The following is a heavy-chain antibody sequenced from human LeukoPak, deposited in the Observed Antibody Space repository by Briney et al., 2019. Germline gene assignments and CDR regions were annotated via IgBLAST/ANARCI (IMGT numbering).Heavy chain of an antibody. J-gene: IGHJ4*02. CDR2: IKQDGSEK. V-gene: IGHV3-7*01. Sequence: PGGSLRLSCAASGFTFSSYWMSWVRQAPGKGLEWVANIKQDGSEKYYVDSVKGRFTISRDNAKNSLYLQMNSLRAEDTAVYYCARAEYYYDSSGYPIDYWGQGTLVTVSS. CDR3: ARAEYYYDSSGYPIDY. CDR1: GFTFSSYW. D-gene: IGHD3-22*01.